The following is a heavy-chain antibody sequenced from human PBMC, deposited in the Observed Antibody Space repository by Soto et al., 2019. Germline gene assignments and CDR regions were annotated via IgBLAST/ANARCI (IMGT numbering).Heavy chain of an antibody. Sequence: SETLSLTCTVSGGSISNYYWSWIRQPPGKGLEWIGCVHHSGSTIYNPSLKSRVTMSVDRSKYQFSLKLSSVTAADTAVYYCARSHDYGAFDIWGQGTMVTVSS. CDR2: VHHSGST. J-gene: IGHJ3*02. D-gene: IGHD4-17*01. V-gene: IGHV4-59*12. CDR3: ARSHDYGAFDI. CDR1: GGSISNYY.